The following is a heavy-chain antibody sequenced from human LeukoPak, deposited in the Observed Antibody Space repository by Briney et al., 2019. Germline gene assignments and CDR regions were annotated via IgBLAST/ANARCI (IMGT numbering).Heavy chain of an antibody. Sequence: GGSLRLSCAASGFTFSSYAMHWVRQAPGKGLEWVAVISYDGSNKYYADSVKGRFTISRDNSKNTLYLQMNSLRAEDTAVYYCARQDSSGYYYFDYWGQGTLVTVSS. CDR1: GFTFSSYA. CDR3: ARQDSSGYYYFDY. D-gene: IGHD3-22*01. J-gene: IGHJ4*02. CDR2: ISYDGSNK. V-gene: IGHV3-30-3*01.